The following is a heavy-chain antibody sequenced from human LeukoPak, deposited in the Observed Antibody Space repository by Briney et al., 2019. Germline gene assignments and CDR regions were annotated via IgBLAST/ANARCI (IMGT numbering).Heavy chain of an antibody. CDR3: ARSYSLTLMDV. J-gene: IGHJ6*03. Sequence: GESLKISCKGSGYSFTNYWIGWVRQMPGKGLEWMGIIYPGDSGTRYSPSFQGQVTISTDKSISTAYLQWSSLKASDTAIYYCARSYSLTLMDVWGKGTTVTVSS. CDR2: IYPGDSGT. D-gene: IGHD6-13*01. V-gene: IGHV5-51*01. CDR1: GYSFTNYW.